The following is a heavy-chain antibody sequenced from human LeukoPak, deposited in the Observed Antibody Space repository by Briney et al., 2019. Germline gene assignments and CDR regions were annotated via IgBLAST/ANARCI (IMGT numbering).Heavy chain of an antibody. CDR3: AKDRAKYSSGWYFDY. V-gene: IGHV3-30*18. Sequence: GGSLRLSCAASALSFSYHCTHCVRHVQGNGMEWEAVILYDGSNKYYADSVNGRFTISRDNSKNTLYLQMNSLRAEDTAVYYCAKDRAKYSSGWYFDYWGRGTRVTVSS. D-gene: IGHD6-19*01. CDR2: ILYDGSNK. CDR1: ALSFSYHC. J-gene: IGHJ4*02.